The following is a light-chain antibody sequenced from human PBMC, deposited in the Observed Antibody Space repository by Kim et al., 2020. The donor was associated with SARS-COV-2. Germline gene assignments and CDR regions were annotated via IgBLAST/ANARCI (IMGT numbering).Light chain of an antibody. CDR3: QQRSDWPLT. Sequence: LSPGERATLSCRATQPVHNYLAWYQQKPGQPPRLLIYDASNRATGIPARFSGSGSGTDFTLTISSLEPEDFAVYYCQQRSDWPLTFGGGTKVDIK. V-gene: IGKV3-11*01. CDR1: QPVHNY. CDR2: DAS. J-gene: IGKJ4*01.